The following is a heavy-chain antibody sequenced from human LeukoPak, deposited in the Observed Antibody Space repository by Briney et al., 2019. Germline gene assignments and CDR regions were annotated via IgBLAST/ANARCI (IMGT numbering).Heavy chain of an antibody. J-gene: IGHJ4*02. V-gene: IGHV3-7*01. CDR1: GFTFSSYW. CDR2: IKQDGSEK. CDR3: ARDGVEPGIYFDY. Sequence: PGGSLRLSCAASGFTFSSYWMNWVRQAPGKGLEWVANIKQDGSEKCYVDSVKGRFTISRDNAKNSLYLQMNSLRAEDTAVYYCARDGVEPGIYFDYWGQGALVTVSS. D-gene: IGHD2-2*01.